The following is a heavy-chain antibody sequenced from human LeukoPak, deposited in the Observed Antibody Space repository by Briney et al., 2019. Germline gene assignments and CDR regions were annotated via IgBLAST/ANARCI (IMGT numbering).Heavy chain of an antibody. CDR3: ERGRRYYDILTGYYSYYYYGMDV. V-gene: IGHV4-34*01. CDR2: INHSGST. J-gene: IGHJ6*02. Sequence: SETLSLTCAVYGGSFSGYYWSWIRQPPGKGMEWIGEINHSGSTNYNPSLKSRVTISVDTSKNQFSLKLSSVTAADTAVYYCERGRRYYDILTGYYSYYYYGMDVWGQGTTVTVSS. CDR1: GGSFSGYY. D-gene: IGHD3-9*01.